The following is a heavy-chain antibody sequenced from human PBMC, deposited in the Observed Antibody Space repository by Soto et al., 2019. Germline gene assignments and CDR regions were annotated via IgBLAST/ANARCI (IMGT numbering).Heavy chain of an antibody. CDR1: GFDFYYYN. Sequence: GGSLRLSCAASGFDFYYYNMNWVRQAPGRGLEWVSSISGTGIDIHFADSVKGRFVISRDNAKTSLCLQMNSLRPEDTAVYYCARERVVNYTDYYFDYWGHGTLVTVSS. J-gene: IGHJ4*01. V-gene: IGHV3-21*01. CDR3: ARERVVNYTDYYFDY. CDR2: ISGTGIDI. D-gene: IGHD3-16*02.